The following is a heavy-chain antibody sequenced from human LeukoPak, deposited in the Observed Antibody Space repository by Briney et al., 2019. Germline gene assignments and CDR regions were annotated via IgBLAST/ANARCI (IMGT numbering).Heavy chain of an antibody. V-gene: IGHV1-69*01. D-gene: IGHD2-15*01. CDR3: ARYCSGGSCYATGGYYYGMDV. J-gene: IGHJ6*02. CDR1: GYTFTSYG. Sequence: ASVKVSCKASGYTFTSYGISWVRQAPGQGLEWVGGIILIFGTANYAQKFQGRVTMTADESTSTAYMELSSLRSEDTAVYYCARYCSGGSCYATGGYYYGMDVWGQGTTVTVSS. CDR2: IILIFGTA.